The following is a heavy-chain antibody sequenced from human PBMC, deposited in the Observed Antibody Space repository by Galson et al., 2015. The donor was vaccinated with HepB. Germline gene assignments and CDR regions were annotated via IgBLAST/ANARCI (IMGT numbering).Heavy chain of an antibody. J-gene: IGHJ4*02. V-gene: IGHV3-21*06. CDR3: VRAGGYDYFWGTYSGAYFES. Sequence: SLRLSCAGSGFDFVRTTMNWVRQTPGKGLEWVSSITRTSNNIYYRDSVKGRFTISRDNAKNSLFLQMNSLRGDDTGVYYCVRAGGYDYFWGTYSGAYFESWGQGTLVTVSS. CDR1: GFDFVRTT. CDR2: ITRTSNNI. D-gene: IGHD3-16*01.